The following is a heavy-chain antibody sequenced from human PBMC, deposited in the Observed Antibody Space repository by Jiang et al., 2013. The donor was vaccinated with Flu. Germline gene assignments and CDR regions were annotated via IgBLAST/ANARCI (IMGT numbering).Heavy chain of an antibody. D-gene: IGHD6-19*01. CDR2: IYPGDSDT. Sequence: GAEVKKAGEALKISCKGFGYTFSSSWIGWVRQMPEKGLEWMGIIYPGDSDTKYSPSFQGRVAISADTSISTAYLQWSSLKASDTAMYYCARVKWTVTGLDASDVWGQGTMVTVSS. CDR3: ARVKWTVTGLDASDV. J-gene: IGHJ3*01. CDR1: GYTFSSSW. V-gene: IGHV5-51*01.